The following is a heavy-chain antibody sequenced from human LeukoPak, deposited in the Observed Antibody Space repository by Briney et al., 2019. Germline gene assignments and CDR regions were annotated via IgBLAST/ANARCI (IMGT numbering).Heavy chain of an antibody. D-gene: IGHD4-17*01. CDR2: IYYSGST. CDR3: ARDDGDYFDY. Sequence: PSETLSLTCTVSGGSISSSSYYWGWIRQPPGKGLEWIGSIYYSGSTYYNPSLKSRVTMSVDTSKNQFSLKLSSVTAADTAVYYCARDDGDYFDYWGQGTLVTVSS. J-gene: IGHJ4*02. V-gene: IGHV4-39*07. CDR1: GGSISSSSYY.